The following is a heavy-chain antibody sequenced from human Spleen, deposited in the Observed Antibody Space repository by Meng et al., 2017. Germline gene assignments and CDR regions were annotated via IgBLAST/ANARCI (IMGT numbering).Heavy chain of an antibody. V-gene: IGHV3-21*01. CDR2: ISSTSSFT. CDR3: ARDPGQYSGVGFDP. D-gene: IGHD6-19*01. J-gene: IGHJ5*02. CDR1: GFTFSTYT. Sequence: GESLKISCVASGFTFSTYTMNWVRQAPGKGLQWVSSISSTSSFTYYADSVKGRFTISRDNAKNSLYLQMNSLRVEDTAIYYCARDPGQYSGVGFDPWGQGALVTVSS.